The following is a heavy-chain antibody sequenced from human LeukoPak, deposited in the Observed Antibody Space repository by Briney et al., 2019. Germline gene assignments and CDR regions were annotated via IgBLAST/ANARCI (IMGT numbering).Heavy chain of an antibody. CDR2: ITSSSTYI. CDR3: ARDPYSGSYGNEYYYYMDV. D-gene: IGHD1-26*01. CDR1: GFTFSDYY. J-gene: IGHJ6*03. V-gene: IGHV3-11*06. Sequence: PGGSLRLSCAASGFTFSDYYMSWIRQAPGKGLEWVSSITSSSTYIYYADSVKGRFTISRDNARNSLSLQMNSLRAEDTAVYYCARDPYSGSYGNEYYYYMDVWGKGTTVTISS.